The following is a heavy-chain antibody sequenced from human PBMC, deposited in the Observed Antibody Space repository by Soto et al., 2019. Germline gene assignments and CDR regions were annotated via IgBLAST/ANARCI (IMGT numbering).Heavy chain of an antibody. D-gene: IGHD5-18*01. J-gene: IGHJ6*02. Sequence: ASVKVSCKASGYTFTSYGISWVRQAPGQGLEWMGWISAYNGNTNYAQKLQGRVTMTTDTSTSTAYMELRSLRSDDTAVYYCARVRIQLWFEGYGMDVWGQGTTVTVSS. CDR3: ARVRIQLWFEGYGMDV. CDR1: GYTFTSYG. CDR2: ISAYNGNT. V-gene: IGHV1-18*04.